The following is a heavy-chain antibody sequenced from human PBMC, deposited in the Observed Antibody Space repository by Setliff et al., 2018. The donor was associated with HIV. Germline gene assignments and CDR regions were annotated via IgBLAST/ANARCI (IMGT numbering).Heavy chain of an antibody. CDR1: GGSFSGYY. V-gene: IGHV4-34*01. J-gene: IGHJ4*02. CDR3: ASSPAWRSDSGLHTFDY. Sequence: LSLTCAVYGGSFSGYYWHWIRQPPGKGLEWIGSVYYSGSTYYKPSLKSRVTISVDTSKNQFSMKLSSVTAADTAVYYCASSPAWRSDSGLHTFDYWGQGTLVTVSS. CDR2: VYYSGST. D-gene: IGHD2-15*01.